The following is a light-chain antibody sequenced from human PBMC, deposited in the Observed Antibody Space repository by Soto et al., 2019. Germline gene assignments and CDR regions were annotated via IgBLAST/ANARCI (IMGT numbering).Light chain of an antibody. Sequence: GDRFTITCRASQSINIWLAWYQQKAGKAPKLLIYDASTLHSRVPSRFSGSGSGTDFTLTISSLQPEDSATYFCQQSYSYPPTFGQGTKVDIK. CDR2: DAS. V-gene: IGKV1-39*01. CDR1: QSINIW. CDR3: QQSYSYPPT. J-gene: IGKJ1*01.